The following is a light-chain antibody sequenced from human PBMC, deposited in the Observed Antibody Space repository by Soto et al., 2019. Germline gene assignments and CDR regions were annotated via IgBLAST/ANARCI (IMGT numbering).Light chain of an antibody. Sequence: QSVLTQPPSVSGAPGQRVTISCTGSSSNIGAGYDAHWYQQLPGTAPKLLIYGSSNRPSGVPDRFSGSKSGTSASLAITGLQPEDEADYYCQSCDSSLGGNYVFGTGTQLTVL. CDR3: QSCDSSLGGNYV. J-gene: IGLJ1*01. CDR2: GSS. V-gene: IGLV1-40*01. CDR1: SSNIGAGYD.